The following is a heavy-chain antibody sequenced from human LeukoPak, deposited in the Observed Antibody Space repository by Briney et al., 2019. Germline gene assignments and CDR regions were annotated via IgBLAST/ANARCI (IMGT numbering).Heavy chain of an antibody. CDR1: GFTLRSYW. V-gene: IGHV3-74*01. D-gene: IGHD3-10*01. J-gene: IGHJ5*02. CDR2: MSSDESTT. CDR3: ARGRGPYGWFDP. Sequence: GGSLRLSCAASGFTLRSYWMHWARQTPGKGLVWVSRMSSDESTTNYADSVRGRFTISRDNAKNALYLQMNNLRAEDTAIYFCARGRGPYGWFDPWGQGTLVTVSS.